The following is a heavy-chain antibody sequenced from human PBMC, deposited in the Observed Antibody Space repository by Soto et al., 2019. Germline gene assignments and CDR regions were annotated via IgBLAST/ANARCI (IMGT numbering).Heavy chain of an antibody. CDR3: AREPRSYREDYYYGMAV. Sequence: VSDVYISSGYYYLSCIKQPPGKGLEWIGYIYYSGSTYYNPSLKSRVTISVDTSKNQFSLKLSSVTAADTAVYYCAREPRSYREDYYYGMAVWGQGTTVTVSS. J-gene: IGHJ6*02. V-gene: IGHV4-30-4*08. D-gene: IGHD1-26*01. CDR1: DVYISSGYYY. CDR2: IYYSGST.